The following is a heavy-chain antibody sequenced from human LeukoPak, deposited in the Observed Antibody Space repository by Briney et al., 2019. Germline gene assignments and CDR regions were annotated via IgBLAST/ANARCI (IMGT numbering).Heavy chain of an antibody. CDR3: AAWGYPKRYYYGSGSYPS. V-gene: IGHV3-23*01. Sequence: GGSLRLSCAASGFTFSSYAMSWVRQAPGKGLEWVSAISGSGGSTYYADSVKGRFTISRDNSKNTLYPQMNSLRAEDTAVYYCAAWGYPKRYYYGSGSYPSWGQGTLVTVSS. D-gene: IGHD3-10*01. J-gene: IGHJ4*02. CDR2: ISGSGGST. CDR1: GFTFSSYA.